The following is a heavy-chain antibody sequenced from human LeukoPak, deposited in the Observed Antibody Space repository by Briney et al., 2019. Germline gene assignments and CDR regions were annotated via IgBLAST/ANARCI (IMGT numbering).Heavy chain of an antibody. CDR3: ARGYSYFDY. CDR1: GGSISSYY. CDR2: IYHSGNT. Sequence: PSETLSLTCTVSGGSISSYYWGWIRQPPGKGLEWIGSIYHSGNTHYNPSLKSRATLSVDTSRDQFSLKLSSVTAADTAVYYCARGYSYFDYWGQGTLVTVPS. V-gene: IGHV4-38-2*02. D-gene: IGHD5-18*01. J-gene: IGHJ4*02.